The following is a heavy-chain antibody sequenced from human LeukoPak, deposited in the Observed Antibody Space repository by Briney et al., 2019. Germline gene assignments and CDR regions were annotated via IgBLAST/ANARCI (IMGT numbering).Heavy chain of an antibody. CDR1: GYTFTSYG. V-gene: IGHV1-18*01. D-gene: IGHD3-22*01. J-gene: IGHJ3*02. CDR2: ISAYNGNT. CDR3: ARDKDSSGYYSTYPHI. Sequence: GASVKVSCKASGYTFTSYGISWVRQAPGQGLEWMGWISAYNGNTNYAQKLQGRVTMTTDTSTSTAYMELRSLRSDDTAVYYCARDKDSSGYYSTYPHIWGQGTMVTVSS.